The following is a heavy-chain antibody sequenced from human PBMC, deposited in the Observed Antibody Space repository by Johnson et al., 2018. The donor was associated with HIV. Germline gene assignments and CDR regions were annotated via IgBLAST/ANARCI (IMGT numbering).Heavy chain of an antibody. Sequence: VQLVESGGGVVQPGRSLRLSCAASGFTFSTYWMSWVRQAPGKGLEWVANIKQDGSEKYYVDSVKGRFTISRDNAKNSLYLQMNSLRAEDTAVYYCAKGFGASSGAFDIWGQGTMVTVSP. V-gene: IGHV3-7*05. CDR2: IKQDGSEK. CDR1: GFTFSTYW. J-gene: IGHJ3*02. D-gene: IGHD1-26*01. CDR3: AKGFGASSGAFDI.